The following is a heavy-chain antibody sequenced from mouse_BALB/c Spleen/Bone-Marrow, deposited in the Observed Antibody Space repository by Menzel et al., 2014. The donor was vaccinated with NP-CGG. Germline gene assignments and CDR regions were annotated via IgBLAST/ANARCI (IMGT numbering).Heavy chain of an antibody. CDR2: INPSSGYT. J-gene: IGHJ4*01. CDR1: GYTFTTYT. Sequence: QVQLQQPGAELARPGASVKMSCKASGYTFTTYTMHWVKQRPGQGLEWIGYINPSSGYTNYNQKFKDKATLTADKSSSAAYMQLSNLTSEDSAVYFCAKQEIYYGYDRNAMGYWGQGTSVTVSS. CDR3: AKQEIYYGYDRNAMGY. V-gene: IGHV1-4*01. D-gene: IGHD2-2*01.